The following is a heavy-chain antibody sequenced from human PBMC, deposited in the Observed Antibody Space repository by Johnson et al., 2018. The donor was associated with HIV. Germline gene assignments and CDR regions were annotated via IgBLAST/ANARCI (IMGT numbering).Heavy chain of an antibody. CDR2: ISYDGSNK. V-gene: IGHV3-30-3*01. J-gene: IGHJ3*02. CDR1: GFTFSSYA. Sequence: QLVESGGGVVQPGRSLRLSCAASGFTFSSYAMHWVRQAPGKGLEWVAVISYDGSNKYYAAPVTGRFTISRDNSKNTLYLQMSSLRAGDTAVYYCARGRASWELYDAFEIWGQGTMVIVSS. CDR3: ARGRASWELYDAFEI. D-gene: IGHD1-26*01.